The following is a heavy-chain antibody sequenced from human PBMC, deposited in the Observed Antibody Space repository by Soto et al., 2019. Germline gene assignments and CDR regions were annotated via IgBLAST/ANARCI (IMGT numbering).Heavy chain of an antibody. D-gene: IGHD2-2*02. J-gene: IGHJ3*01. CDR2: INPFKGDT. Sequence: QVQLVQSGAEMKKPGASVKVSCKASGYTFSTHGITWVRQAPGQGLDWMGWINPFKGDTNSAARFQDRVTMTTDTSTRTAYMELRSLRSDDTAVYYCARVKVPAAILGAFDLWGQGTLVTVSS. V-gene: IGHV1-18*01. CDR3: ARVKVPAAILGAFDL. CDR1: GYTFSTHG.